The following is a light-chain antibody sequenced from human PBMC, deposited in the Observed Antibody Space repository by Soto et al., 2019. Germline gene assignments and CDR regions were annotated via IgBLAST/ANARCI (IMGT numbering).Light chain of an antibody. V-gene: IGKV1-5*03. CDR1: RRIRSW. J-gene: IGKJ1*01. CDR2: KTS. Sequence: DIQMSQSPSTLSASVGDRVTITCPASRRIRSWLAWYQQKPGNAPKLLIYKTSSVESGVPSRFSVIRSGTEFTLTISSLQPDDIATYYCQQYNSYWTFGQGTKLDIK. CDR3: QQYNSYWT.